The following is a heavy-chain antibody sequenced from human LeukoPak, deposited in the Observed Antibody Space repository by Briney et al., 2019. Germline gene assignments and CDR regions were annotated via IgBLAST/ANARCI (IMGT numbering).Heavy chain of an antibody. CDR2: IIPIFGTA. CDR3: ARDQVVGQLVLNWFDP. V-gene: IGHV1-69*05. D-gene: IGHD6-6*01. CDR1: GGTFSSYA. Sequence: SVKVSCKASGGTFSSYAISWVRQAPGQGLEWMGGIIPIFGTANYAQKFQGRVTITTDESTSTAYMELSSLRSEDTAVCYCARDQVVGQLVLNWFDPWGQGTLVTVSS. J-gene: IGHJ5*02.